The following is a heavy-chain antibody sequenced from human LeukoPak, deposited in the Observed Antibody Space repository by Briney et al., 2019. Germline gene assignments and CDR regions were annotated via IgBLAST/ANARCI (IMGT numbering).Heavy chain of an antibody. J-gene: IGHJ5*02. D-gene: IGHD6-13*01. Sequence: SVKVSCKASGDTFSKNAIHWVRQAPGQGLEWMGGILLKFGTTQYSGKFQDRVTITADASTTTAYMELSSLTSEDTAMYYCARSQSSSWYMMSLAPWGQGTLVIVSS. CDR1: GDTFSKNA. CDR3: ARSQSSSWYMMSLAP. CDR2: ILLKFGTT. V-gene: IGHV1-69*01.